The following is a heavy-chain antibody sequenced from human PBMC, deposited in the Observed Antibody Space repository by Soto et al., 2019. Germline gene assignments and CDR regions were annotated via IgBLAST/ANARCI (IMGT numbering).Heavy chain of an antibody. J-gene: IGHJ4*02. CDR2: ISAYNGNT. Sequence: ASVKVSCKASGYTFTSYGISWVRQAPRQGLEWMGWISAYNGNTNYAQKLQGRVTMTTDTSTSTAYMELRSLRSDDTAVYYCAREVGYSSSHTYYFDYWGQGTLVTVSS. CDR1: GYTFTSYG. D-gene: IGHD6-13*01. CDR3: AREVGYSSSHTYYFDY. V-gene: IGHV1-18*01.